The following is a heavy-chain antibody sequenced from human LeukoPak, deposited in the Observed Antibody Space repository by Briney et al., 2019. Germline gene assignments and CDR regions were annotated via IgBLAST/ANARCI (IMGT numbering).Heavy chain of an antibody. CDR1: GFTFSNYW. CDR3: VGGILEWLFDY. Sequence: GGSLRLSCAASGFTFSNYWMSWVRQAPGRGLEWVANTKQDGSGKYYVDTVKGRFTISRDNAKNSLYLQMNSLRAEDTAVYYCVGGILEWLFDYWGQGTLATVSS. D-gene: IGHD3-3*01. CDR2: TKQDGSGK. V-gene: IGHV3-7*01. J-gene: IGHJ4*02.